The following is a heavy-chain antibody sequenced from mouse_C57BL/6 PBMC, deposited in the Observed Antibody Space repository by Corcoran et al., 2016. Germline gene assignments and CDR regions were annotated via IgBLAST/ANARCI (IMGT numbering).Heavy chain of an antibody. CDR3: ARSNGNYYFDY. V-gene: IGHV1-76*01. J-gene: IGHJ2*01. CDR1: GYTFTDYY. Sequence: QVQLKQSGAELVRPGASVKLSCKASGYTFTDYYINWVKQRPGQGLEWIARIYPGSGNTYYNEKFKGKATLTAEKSSNTAYMQLSSLTSEDSAVYFCARSNGNYYFDYWGQGTTLTVSS. D-gene: IGHD2-1*01. CDR2: IYPGSGNT.